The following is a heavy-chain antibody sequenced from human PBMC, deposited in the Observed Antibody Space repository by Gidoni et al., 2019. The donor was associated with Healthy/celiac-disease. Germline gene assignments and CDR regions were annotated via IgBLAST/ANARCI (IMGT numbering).Heavy chain of an antibody. D-gene: IGHD6-6*01. Sequence: QVQLVESGGGVVQPGRSLRLSCAASGFPFSSYAMHWVRQAPGKGLEWVAVISYDGSNKYYADSVKGRFTISRDNSKKTLYLQMNSLRAEDTAVYYCARERYSSSSVTPDHWGQGTLVTVSS. CDR3: ARERYSSSSVTPDH. CDR2: ISYDGSNK. CDR1: GFPFSSYA. V-gene: IGHV3-30-3*01. J-gene: IGHJ4*02.